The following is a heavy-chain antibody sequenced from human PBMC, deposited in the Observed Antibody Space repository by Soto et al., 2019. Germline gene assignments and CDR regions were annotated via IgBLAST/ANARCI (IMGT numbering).Heavy chain of an antibody. CDR1: GGTFSSYT. CDR2: IIPILGIA. D-gene: IGHD3-3*01. CDR3: ARDGTKDDFWSGYYDLYYYYYGMDV. V-gene: IGHV1-69*04. J-gene: IGHJ6*02. Sequence: SVKVSCKASGGTFSSYTISWVRQAPGQGLEWMGRIIPILGIANYAQKLQGRVTITADKSTSTAYMELSSLRSDDTAVYYCARDGTKDDFWSGYYDLYYYYYGMDVWGQGTTVTVSS.